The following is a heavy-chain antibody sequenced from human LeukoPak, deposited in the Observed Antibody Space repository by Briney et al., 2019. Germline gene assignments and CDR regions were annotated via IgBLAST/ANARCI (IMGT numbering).Heavy chain of an antibody. CDR3: ARDRDDSSGYYYAVDFDY. CDR2: INPSGGST. V-gene: IGHV1-46*01. Sequence: ASVKVSCKASGYTFISYYIHWVRLAPGQGLEWMGIINPSGGSTSYAQKFQGRVTMTRDTSTSTVYMELSSLRSEDTAVYYCARDRDDSSGYYYAVDFDYWGQGTLVSVSS. CDR1: GYTFISYY. D-gene: IGHD3-22*01. J-gene: IGHJ4*02.